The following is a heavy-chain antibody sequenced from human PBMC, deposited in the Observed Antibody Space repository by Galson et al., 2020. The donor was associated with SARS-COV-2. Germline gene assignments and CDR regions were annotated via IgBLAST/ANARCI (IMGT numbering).Heavy chain of an antibody. CDR1: GGSISSSSYY. J-gene: IGHJ6*02. CDR2: IYSSGRT. Sequence: SETLSLTCTVSGGSISSSSYYWGWIRQPPGKGLEWIGSIYSSGRTYYNPSLKSRVTISVDTSKNQFSLKLSSVTAADTAVYYCARQLYSYGLDVWGQGTTVTVSS. V-gene: IGHV4-39*01. D-gene: IGHD4-4*01. CDR3: ARQLYSYGLDV.